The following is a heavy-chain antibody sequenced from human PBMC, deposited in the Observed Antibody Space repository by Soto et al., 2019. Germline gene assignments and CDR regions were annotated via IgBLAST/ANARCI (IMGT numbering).Heavy chain of an antibody. V-gene: IGHV5-51*01. CDR1: GYSFTSYW. J-gene: IGHJ6*02. Sequence: GESLKISCKGSGYSFTSYWIGWVRQMPGKGLEWMGIIYPGDSDTRYSPSFQGQVTISADKSISTAYLQWSSLKASDTAMYYYARHIGYSYGPYYYYYGMDVWGQGTTVTVSS. CDR2: IYPGDSDT. CDR3: ARHIGYSYGPYYYYYGMDV. D-gene: IGHD5-18*01.